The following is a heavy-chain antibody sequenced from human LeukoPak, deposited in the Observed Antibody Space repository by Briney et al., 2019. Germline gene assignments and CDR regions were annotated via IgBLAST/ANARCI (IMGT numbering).Heavy chain of an antibody. D-gene: IGHD2-2*02. V-gene: IGHV4-59*01. CDR2: IYYSGST. CDR3: ARGPYCSSTSCYTQFDY. Sequence: SETLSLTCTVSGGAISSYYWSWIRQPPGKGLEWIGYIYYSGSTNYNPSLKSRVTISVDTSKNQFSLKLSSVTAADTAVYYCARGPYCSSTSCYTQFDYWGQGTLVTVSS. CDR1: GGAISSYY. J-gene: IGHJ4*02.